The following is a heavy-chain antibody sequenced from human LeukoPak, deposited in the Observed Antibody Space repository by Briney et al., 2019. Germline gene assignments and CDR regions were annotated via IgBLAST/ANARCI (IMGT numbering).Heavy chain of an antibody. CDR3: ARVLADYDSSGYYVADAFDI. CDR2: INHSGSA. V-gene: IGHV4-34*01. CDR1: GGSFSGYY. Sequence: SETLSLTCAVYGGSFSGYYWSWIRQPPGKGLEWIGEINHSGSAYYNPSLKSRVTISVDRSKNQFSLKLSSVTAADTAVYYCARVLADYDSSGYYVADAFDIWGQGTMVTVSS. J-gene: IGHJ3*02. D-gene: IGHD3-22*01.